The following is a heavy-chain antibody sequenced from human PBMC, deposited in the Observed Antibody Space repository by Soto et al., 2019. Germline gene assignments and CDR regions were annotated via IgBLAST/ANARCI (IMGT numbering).Heavy chain of an antibody. Sequence: QVQLVQSGAEVKKPGASVKVSCKASGYTFTSYGISWVRQAPGQGLEWMGWISAYNGNTNHTQKLQGRVTMTTDTSTSPAYIELRSLRSDDTAVYSCASSCSRTACYGGYDAFDLWGQGTMVTVS. CDR1: GYTFTSYG. CDR3: ASSCSRTACYGGYDAFDL. V-gene: IGHV1-18*01. D-gene: IGHD2-2*01. CDR2: ISAYNGNT. J-gene: IGHJ3*01.